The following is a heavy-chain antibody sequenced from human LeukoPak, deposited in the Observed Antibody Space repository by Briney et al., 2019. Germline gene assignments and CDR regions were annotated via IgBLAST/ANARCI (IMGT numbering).Heavy chain of an antibody. Sequence: GASVKVSCKASGYTFTSYGISWVRQAPGQGLEWMGGISPIFGTANYAQKFQGRVTITADESTSTAYMELSSLRSEDTAVYYCARGEGVRFLEWLNWFDPWGQGTLVTVSS. CDR1: GYTFTSYG. CDR3: ARGEGVRFLEWLNWFDP. V-gene: IGHV1-69*13. CDR2: ISPIFGTA. J-gene: IGHJ5*02. D-gene: IGHD3-3*01.